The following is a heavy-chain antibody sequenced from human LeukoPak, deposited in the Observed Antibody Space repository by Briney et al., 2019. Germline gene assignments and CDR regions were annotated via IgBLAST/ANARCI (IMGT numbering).Heavy chain of an antibody. D-gene: IGHD3-10*01. Sequence: GPLRLSCAASGFTFSSYAMSWICQPPGKGLEWIGEINHSGSTNYNPSLKSRVTISVDTSKNQFSLNLSSVTAADTAVYYCARLTYYYGSGSYRRFDYWGQGTLVTVSS. CDR3: ARLTYYYGSGSYRRFDY. J-gene: IGHJ4*02. CDR2: INHSGST. CDR1: GFTFSSYA. V-gene: IGHV4-34*01.